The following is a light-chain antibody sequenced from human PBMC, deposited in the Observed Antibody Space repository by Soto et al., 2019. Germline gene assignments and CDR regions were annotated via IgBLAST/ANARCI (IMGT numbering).Light chain of an antibody. CDR3: QHYNNWPPYT. J-gene: IGKJ2*01. CDR1: QSVSSN. CDR2: GAS. Sequence: EIVMTQSPATLFVSPGERATLSCRASQSVSSNLAWYQQKPGQAPRLLIYGASTRATGIPARFSGSGSGTEFTLTISSLRSEDFAVYYCQHYNNWPPYTFGQGTKLEIK. V-gene: IGKV3-15*01.